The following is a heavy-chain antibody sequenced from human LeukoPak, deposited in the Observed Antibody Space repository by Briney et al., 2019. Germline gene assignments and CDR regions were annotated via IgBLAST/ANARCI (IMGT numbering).Heavy chain of an antibody. J-gene: IGHJ4*02. CDR1: GFTFSNYG. Sequence: GGSLRLSCAASGFTFSNYGTHWVRQAPGKGLEWVAVIWYDGSYKSYGDSVKGRFTISRDNSKNTLFLQMNSLRADVTAVYYCAKRGQRTVTNPLYYFDYWGQGTLVTVSS. CDR3: AKRGQRTVTNPLYYFDY. CDR2: IWYDGSYK. D-gene: IGHD4-17*01. V-gene: IGHV3-33*06.